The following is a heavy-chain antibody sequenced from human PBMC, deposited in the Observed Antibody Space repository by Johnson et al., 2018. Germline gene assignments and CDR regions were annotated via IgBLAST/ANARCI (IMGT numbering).Heavy chain of an antibody. D-gene: IGHD5-24*01. V-gene: IGHV3-30*14. CDR3: ARLHFYSLDV. CDR2: VSYDESQK. Sequence: QVQLVQSGGGVVQPGRSLRLSCAASGFIFSTDDMYWVRQAPGKVLEWVAVVSYDESQKYYADSVKGRFTISRDNSTNTLSLQMNSLKVGDTAVYYCARLHFYSLDVWGMGTTVTVSS. J-gene: IGHJ6*03. CDR1: GFIFSTDD.